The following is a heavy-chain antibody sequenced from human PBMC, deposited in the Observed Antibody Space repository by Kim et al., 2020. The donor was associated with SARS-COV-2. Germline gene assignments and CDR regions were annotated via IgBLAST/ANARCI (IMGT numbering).Heavy chain of an antibody. CDR1: GITLSDHY. J-gene: IGHJ6*02. Sequence: GGSLRLSCVGAGITLSDHYMDWVRQAPGKGLEWIGRTRDKTKGYTTEYAASVKDRLTISRDDSKNSLSLEMNSLRTEDTAVYYCARGGGHDSKSIDVWGQGTTVTVSS. V-gene: IGHV3-72*01. D-gene: IGHD5-12*01. CDR2: TRDKTKGYTT. CDR3: ARGGGHDSKSIDV.